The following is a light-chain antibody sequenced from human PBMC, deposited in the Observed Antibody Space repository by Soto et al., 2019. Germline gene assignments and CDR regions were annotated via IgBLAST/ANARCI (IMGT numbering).Light chain of an antibody. CDR2: AVS. Sequence: DIQMTQSPSTLSASIGDRVTLTCRVSQSLTGRLAWYQQKPGRPPKLLIYAVSILGSGVPSRFSGSESGTDFTLPISSLRPDDFATFYCQQYKVYPYTFGQGT. CDR3: QQYKVYPYT. V-gene: IGKV1-5*01. J-gene: IGKJ2*01. CDR1: QSLTGR.